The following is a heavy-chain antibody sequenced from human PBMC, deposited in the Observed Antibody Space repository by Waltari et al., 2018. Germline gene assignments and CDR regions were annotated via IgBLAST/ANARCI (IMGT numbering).Heavy chain of an antibody. D-gene: IGHD3-16*01. V-gene: IGHV3-73*01. J-gene: IGHJ4*02. CDR1: GFTFSDST. CDR2: IRSKANSYAT. CDR3: TSTPLAGY. Sequence: EVQLVESGGGLVQPGGSLKISCAASGFTFSDSTIYWVRQASGKGLGWVGRIRSKANSYATADAASVKGRFTISRDDSKNTAYLQMNSLKTEDTAVYYCTSTPLAGYWGQGSLVTVSS.